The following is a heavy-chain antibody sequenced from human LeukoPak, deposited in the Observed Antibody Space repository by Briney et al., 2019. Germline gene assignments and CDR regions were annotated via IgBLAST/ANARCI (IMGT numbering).Heavy chain of an antibody. V-gene: IGHV4-39*07. CDR1: GGSISSSSYY. CDR2: IYYSGST. CDR3: ARATLRGYSYERNAFDI. Sequence: PSETLSLTCTVSGGSISSSSYYWGWIRQPPGNGLEWIGSIYYSGSTYYNPSLKSRVTISVDTSKNQFSLKLSSVTAADTAVYYCARATLRGYSYERNAFDIWGQGTMVTVSS. D-gene: IGHD5-18*01. J-gene: IGHJ3*02.